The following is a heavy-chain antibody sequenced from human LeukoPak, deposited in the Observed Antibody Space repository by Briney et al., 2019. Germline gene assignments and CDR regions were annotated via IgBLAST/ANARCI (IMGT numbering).Heavy chain of an antibody. V-gene: IGHV5-51*01. CDR3: ASPAGITSDDPFDI. CDR2: IYPGDSNT. J-gene: IGHJ3*02. CDR1: GYSFSTYW. D-gene: IGHD1-14*01. Sequence: GESLKISCKGFGYSFSTYWIGRVRQMPGKGPEGMGIIYPGDSNTRYSPSFQGQVTISTDKSISTAYLQWSSLKASDSAIYYCASPAGITSDDPFDIWGQGTRVTVSS.